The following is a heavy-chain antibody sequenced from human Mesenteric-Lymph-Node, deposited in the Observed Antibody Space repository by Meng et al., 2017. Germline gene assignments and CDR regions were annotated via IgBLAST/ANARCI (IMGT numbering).Heavy chain of an antibody. CDR1: GGSISSSSYY. D-gene: IGHD1-14*01. J-gene: IGHJ4*02. CDR3: ARHHHSPTFDY. CDR2: VVYSGTT. V-gene: IGHV4-39*01. Sequence: LTLQASGPGLVKPSEPLSLPGTVSGGSISSSSYYWAWIRQPPGEGLEWIGSVVYSGTTYYTSSLKSRVSISVDTSKNQFSLKLSSVTAADTAVYYCARHHHSPTFDYWGQGTLVTVSS.